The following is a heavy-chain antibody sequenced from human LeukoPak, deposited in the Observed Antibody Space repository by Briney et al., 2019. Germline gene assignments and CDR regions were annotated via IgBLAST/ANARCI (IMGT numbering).Heavy chain of an antibody. CDR2: ISGSGGST. D-gene: IGHD6-19*01. CDR1: GFTFSSYA. V-gene: IGHV3-23*01. CDR3: AKDRRIAVAGTRSWYFDL. Sequence: PGGSLRLSCAASGFTFSSYAMSWVCQAPGKGLEWVSAISGSGGSTYYADSVKGRVTISRDNSKNTLYLQMNSLRAEDTAVYYCAKDRRIAVAGTRSWYFDLWGRGTLVTVSS. J-gene: IGHJ2*01.